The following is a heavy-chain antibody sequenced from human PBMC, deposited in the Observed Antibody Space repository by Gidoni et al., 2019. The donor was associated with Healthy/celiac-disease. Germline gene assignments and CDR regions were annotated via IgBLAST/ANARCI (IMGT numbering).Heavy chain of an antibody. D-gene: IGHD3-10*01. CDR2: INHSGST. CDR1: DGSFSGYY. Sequence: QVQLQQWGAGLLKPSETLSLTCAVYDGSFSGYYWSWIRQPPGKGLEWIGKINHSGSTNYNPSLKSRVTISVDTSKNQFSLKLSSVTAADTAVYYCARGRGPRYGSGSHRSWFDPWGQGTLVTVSS. V-gene: IGHV4-34*01. CDR3: ARGRGPRYGSGSHRSWFDP. J-gene: IGHJ5*02.